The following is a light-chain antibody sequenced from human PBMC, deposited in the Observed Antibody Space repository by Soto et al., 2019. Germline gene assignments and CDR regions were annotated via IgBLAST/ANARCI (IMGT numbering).Light chain of an antibody. Sequence: QSALTQPPSTSGSPGQSVTISCTGTSSDVGDYDYVSWYQQHPGKAPKLMIYEVNKRPSGVPDRFSGSKSGNTASLTVSGLPAEDEADYHCSSYADSNNLVFGGGTKLTVL. CDR1: SSDVGDYDY. CDR2: EVN. CDR3: SSYADSNNLV. V-gene: IGLV2-8*01. J-gene: IGLJ2*01.